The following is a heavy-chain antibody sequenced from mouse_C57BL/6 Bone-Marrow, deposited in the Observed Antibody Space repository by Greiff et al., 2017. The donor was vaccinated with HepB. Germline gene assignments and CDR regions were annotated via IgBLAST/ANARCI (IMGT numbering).Heavy chain of an antibody. CDR1: GYTFTSYW. Sequence: LQQPGAELVKPGASVKLSCKASGYTFTSYWMHWVKQRPGRGLEWIGRIDPNSGSTNYNEKFKGKATFTADTSSNTAYMQLSSLTTEDSAIYYCAWPDYYGSSLYYAMDYWGQGTSVTVSS. CDR3: AWPDYYGSSLYYAMDY. CDR2: IDPNSGST. J-gene: IGHJ4*01. D-gene: IGHD1-1*01. V-gene: IGHV1-62-3*01.